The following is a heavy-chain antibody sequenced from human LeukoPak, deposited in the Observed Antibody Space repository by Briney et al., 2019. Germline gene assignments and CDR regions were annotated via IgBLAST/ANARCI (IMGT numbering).Heavy chain of an antibody. J-gene: IGHJ4*02. CDR2: IIPIFGTA. CDR3: ASSQKYYYDSSGYFAGIGGLDY. V-gene: IGHV1-69*13. CDR1: GGTFSSYA. D-gene: IGHD3-22*01. Sequence: SVKVSCKASGGTFSSYAISWVRQAPGQGLEWMGGIIPIFGTANYAQKFQGRVTITADESTSTAYMELSSLRSEDTAVYYCASSQKYYYDSSGYFAGIGGLDYWGQGTLVTVSS.